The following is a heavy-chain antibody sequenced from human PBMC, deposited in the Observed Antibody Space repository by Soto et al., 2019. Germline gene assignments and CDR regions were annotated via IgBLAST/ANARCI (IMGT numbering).Heavy chain of an antibody. J-gene: IGHJ6*03. CDR2: IIPLLGVA. CDR1: GDTFSNHT. D-gene: IGHD4-17*01. V-gene: IGHV1-69*04. CDR3: ARVAEMGTVTEGYYYYMDV. Sequence: QVQLVQSLADVKKPGSSVKVSCKASGDTFSNHTISWVRQAPVQGLEWRGRIIPLLGVANYSQKCQGRVTINEEKSTKTEYMELSSLRYAETAVYYCARVAEMGTVTEGYYYYMDVWGKGTTVNVSS.